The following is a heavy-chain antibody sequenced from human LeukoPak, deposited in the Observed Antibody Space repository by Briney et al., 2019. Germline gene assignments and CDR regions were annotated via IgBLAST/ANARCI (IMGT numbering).Heavy chain of an antibody. J-gene: IGHJ4*02. D-gene: IGHD5-24*01. CDR2: INPNSGGT. V-gene: IGHV1-2*02. Sequence: ASVKVSCKASGYTFTGYYIHWVRQAPGQGLEWMGWINPNSGGTNYAQKFQGRVTMTRDTSISTAYMELSRLRSDDTAVYYCARAPGDGYNYFDYWGQGTLVTVSS. CDR1: GYTFTGYY. CDR3: ARAPGDGYNYFDY.